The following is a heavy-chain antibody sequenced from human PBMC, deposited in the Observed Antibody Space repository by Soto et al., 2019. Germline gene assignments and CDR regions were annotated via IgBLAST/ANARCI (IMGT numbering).Heavy chain of an antibody. CDR2: IYSTGNT. V-gene: IGHV4-39*01. J-gene: IGHJ6*02. D-gene: IGHD6-13*01. CDR3: RRSSRYSTDV. Sequence: PSETLSLTCTVSGDSIRSSSYWGWIRQPPGKGLEWIGSIYSTGNTYYNPSLNSQVTISVDTSKNQFSLNVISVTAADTAVYYCRRSSRYSTDVRAQRTTVTVSS. CDR1: GDSIRSSSY.